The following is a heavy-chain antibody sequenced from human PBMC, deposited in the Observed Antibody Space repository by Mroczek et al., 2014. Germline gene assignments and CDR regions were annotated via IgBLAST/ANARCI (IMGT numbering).Heavy chain of an antibody. CDR3: ARGKDCSSTSCYPNYYYYYMDV. J-gene: IGHJ6*03. D-gene: IGHD2-2*01. CDR2: IIPIFGTA. V-gene: IGHV1-69*01. CDR1: GGTFSSYA. Sequence: QVQLQESGAEVKKPGSSVKVSCKASGGTFSSYAISWVRQAPGQGLEWMGGIIPIFGTANYAQKFQGRVTITADESTSTAYMELSSLRSEDTAVYYCARGKDCSSTSCYPNYYYYYMDVWGKGTTVTVS.